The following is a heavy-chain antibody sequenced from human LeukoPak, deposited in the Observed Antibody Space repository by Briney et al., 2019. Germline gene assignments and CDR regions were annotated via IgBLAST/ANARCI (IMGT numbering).Heavy chain of an antibody. CDR2: ISSSSSYI. CDR1: GFTFSSYS. Sequence: GGSLRLSCAASGFTFSSYSMNWVRQAPGKGLEWVSSISSSSSYIYYADSVKGRSTISRDNAKNSLYLQMNSLRAEDTAVYYCAREGSFDYDFWSGNSLGYYYYGMDVWGQGTTVTVSS. D-gene: IGHD3-3*01. J-gene: IGHJ6*02. V-gene: IGHV3-21*01. CDR3: AREGSFDYDFWSGNSLGYYYYGMDV.